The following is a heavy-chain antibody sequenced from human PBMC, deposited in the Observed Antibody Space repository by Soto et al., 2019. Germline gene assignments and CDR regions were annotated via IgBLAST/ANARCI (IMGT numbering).Heavy chain of an antibody. CDR3: ARGGISHWAYFYYMDV. CDR2: VYYSGST. D-gene: IGHD2-21*01. V-gene: IGHV4-59*11. J-gene: IGHJ6*03. CDR1: GGSISSHY. Sequence: SETLSLTCTVSGGSISSHYWSWIRQPPGQGLEWIGYVYYSGSTNYNPSLKSRVTISVDTSKNQFSLTLSSVTAADTAAYYCARGGISHWAYFYYMDVWDRGTTVTVSS.